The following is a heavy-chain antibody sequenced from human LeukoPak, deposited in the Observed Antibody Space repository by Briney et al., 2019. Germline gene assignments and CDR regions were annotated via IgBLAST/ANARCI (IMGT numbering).Heavy chain of an antibody. Sequence: SVKVSCKASGGTFSSYAINWVRQAPGQGLVWMGGTIPIFGTANYAQKFQGRVAITTDESTSTAYMELSSLRSEDTAVYYCAIVCPSCPLDAFDIWGQGTMVTVSS. CDR2: TIPIFGTA. CDR3: AIVCPSCPLDAFDI. D-gene: IGHD2-2*01. J-gene: IGHJ3*02. V-gene: IGHV1-69*05. CDR1: GGTFSSYA.